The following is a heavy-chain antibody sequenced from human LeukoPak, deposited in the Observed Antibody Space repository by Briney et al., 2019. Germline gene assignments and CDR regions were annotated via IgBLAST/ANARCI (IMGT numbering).Heavy chain of an antibody. CDR3: ARLVYSSGWPPDY. J-gene: IGHJ4*02. D-gene: IGHD6-19*01. V-gene: IGHV1-69*13. CDR2: IIPIFGTA. Sequence: ASVKVSCKASGGTFSSYAISWVRQAPGQGLEWMGGIIPIFGTANYAQKFQGGVTITADESTSTAYMELSSLRSEDTAVYYCARLVYSSGWPPDYWGQGTLVTVSS. CDR1: GGTFSSYA.